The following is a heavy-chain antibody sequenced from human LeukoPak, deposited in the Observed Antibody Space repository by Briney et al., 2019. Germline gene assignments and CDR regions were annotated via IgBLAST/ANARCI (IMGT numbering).Heavy chain of an antibody. D-gene: IGHD2-15*01. CDR1: GYTFNSYA. V-gene: IGHV7-4-1*02. Sequence: AASVKVSCKASGYTFNSYAMSWVREAPGQGLEWTGWINTNTGNPTYAQGFTGRFVFSLDTSVSTAYLQISSLKAEDTAVYYCARNPYCSGGSCYSTPYWGQGTLVTVSS. CDR2: INTNTGNP. CDR3: ARNPYCSGGSCYSTPY. J-gene: IGHJ4*02.